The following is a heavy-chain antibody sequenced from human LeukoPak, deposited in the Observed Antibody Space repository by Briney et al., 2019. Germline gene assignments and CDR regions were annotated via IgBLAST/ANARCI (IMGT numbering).Heavy chain of an antibody. CDR3: AIYWFWSEVVPAALGFCRGGSCYSHFDY. CDR1: GFTFSSYA. V-gene: IGHV3-23*01. CDR2: ISGSGGST. Sequence: GGSLRLSCAASGFTFSSYAMSWVRQAPGKGLEWVSAISGSGGSTYYADSVKGRFTISRDNSKNTLYLQMNSLRAEDTAVYYCAIYWFWSEVVPAALGFCRGGSCYSHFDYGAREPRVPVSS. J-gene: IGHJ4*02. D-gene: IGHD2-15*01.